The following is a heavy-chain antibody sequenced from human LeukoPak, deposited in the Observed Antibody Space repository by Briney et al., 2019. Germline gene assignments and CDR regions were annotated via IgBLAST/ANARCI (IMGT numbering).Heavy chain of an antibody. J-gene: IGHJ4*02. CDR1: GGSISSYY. V-gene: IGHV4-59*01. CDR3: ARGIYSGSYRRGYFDY. D-gene: IGHD1-26*01. CDR2: IYYSGST. Sequence: PSETLSLTCTVSGGSISSYYWSWIRQPPGKGLEWIGYIYYSGSTNYNPSLKSRVTISVDTSKNQFSLKLSSVTAADTAAYYCARGIYSGSYRRGYFDYWGQGTLVTVSS.